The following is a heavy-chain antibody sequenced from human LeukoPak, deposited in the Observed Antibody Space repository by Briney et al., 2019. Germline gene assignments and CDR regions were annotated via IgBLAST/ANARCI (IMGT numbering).Heavy chain of an antibody. CDR2: VSTNDGNT. Sequence: ASVKVSCKASGYTFTNYHIAWVRQAPGQGLEWMGWVSTNDGNTVYAQRLQGRVTMTTDTSTSVAYMELRSLTSDDTAVYYCTRAPPGMTMMTDYWGQGALVTVSS. J-gene: IGHJ4*02. D-gene: IGHD3-22*01. CDR3: TRAPPGMTMMTDY. V-gene: IGHV1-18*01. CDR1: GYTFTNYH.